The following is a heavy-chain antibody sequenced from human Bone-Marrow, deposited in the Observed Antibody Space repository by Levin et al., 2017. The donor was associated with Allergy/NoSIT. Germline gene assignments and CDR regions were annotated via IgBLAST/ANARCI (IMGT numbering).Heavy chain of an antibody. V-gene: IGHV3-9*01. Sequence: LSLTCAASGFTFDDYAMHWVRQAPGKGLEWVSGISWNSGSIGYADSVKGRFTISRDNAKNSLYLQMNSLRAEDTALYYCAKDIARRTGDYVGSDYWGQGTLVTVSS. CDR1: GFTFDDYA. J-gene: IGHJ4*02. D-gene: IGHD4-17*01. CDR3: AKDIARRTGDYVGSDY. CDR2: ISWNSGSI.